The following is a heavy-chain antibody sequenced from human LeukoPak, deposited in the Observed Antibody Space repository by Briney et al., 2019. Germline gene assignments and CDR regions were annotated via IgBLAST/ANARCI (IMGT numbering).Heavy chain of an antibody. D-gene: IGHD6-13*01. CDR2: IYTSGST. Sequence: SETLSLTCTVSGGSISSGSYCWSWIRQPAGKGLEWIGRIYTSGSTNYNPSLKSRVTISVDTSKNQFSLKLSSVTAADTAVYYCARAGVGIAAAAPDYWGQGTLVTVSS. V-gene: IGHV4-61*02. CDR1: GGSISSGSYC. CDR3: ARAGVGIAAAAPDY. J-gene: IGHJ4*02.